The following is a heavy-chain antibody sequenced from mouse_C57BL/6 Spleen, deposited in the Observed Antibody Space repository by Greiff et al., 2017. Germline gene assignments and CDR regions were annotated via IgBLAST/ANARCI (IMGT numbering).Heavy chain of an antibody. CDR1: GYTFTSYW. V-gene: IGHV1-64*01. CDR2: IHPNSGST. D-gene: IGHD1-1*01. J-gene: IGHJ2*01. Sequence: VQLQQPGAELVKPGASVKLSCKASGYTFTSYWMHWVKQRPGQGLAWIGMIHPNSGSTNYNEKFKSKATLTVDKSSSTAYMQLSSLTSEDSAVYYCAIEDYYGSSYCFDYWGQGTTLTVSS. CDR3: AIEDYYGSSYCFDY.